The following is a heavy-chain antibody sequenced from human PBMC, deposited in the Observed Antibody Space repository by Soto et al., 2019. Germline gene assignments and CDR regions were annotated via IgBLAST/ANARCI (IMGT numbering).Heavy chain of an antibody. V-gene: IGHV1-69*02. CDR1: VGSFSIYT. Sequence: QVQLVQSGVEVKKPGSSVKVSCKAAVGSFSIYTVFWVRQAPGQGLEWMGRIIPMFDIANYAQNFQGRVTFNADKFTDPVYMEMLNLRSDDTAVYYCTIGSWSAEVFDIWGQGTLVTVSS. D-gene: IGHD6-13*01. CDR3: TIGSWSAEVFDI. J-gene: IGHJ3*02. CDR2: IIPMFDIA.